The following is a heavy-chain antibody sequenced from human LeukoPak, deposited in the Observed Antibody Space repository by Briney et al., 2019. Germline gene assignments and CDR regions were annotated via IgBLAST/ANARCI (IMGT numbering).Heavy chain of an antibody. CDR3: ARGPDYYDSSGYLEPYYYYYMDV. D-gene: IGHD3-22*01. V-gene: IGHV1-69*13. CDR2: IIPIFGTA. J-gene: IGHJ6*03. CDR1: GGTFSSYA. Sequence: SVKVSCKASGGTFSSYAISWVRQAPGQGLEWMGGIIPIFGTANYAQKFQGRVTITADESTSTAYMELSSLRSEDTAVYYCARGPDYYDSSGYLEPYYYYYMDVRGKGATVTISS.